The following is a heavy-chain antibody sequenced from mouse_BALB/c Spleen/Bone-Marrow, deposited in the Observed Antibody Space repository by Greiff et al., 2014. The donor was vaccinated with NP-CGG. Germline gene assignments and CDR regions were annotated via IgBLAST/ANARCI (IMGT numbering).Heavy chain of an antibody. D-gene: IGHD4-1*01. CDR1: GYAFTNYL. Sequence: QVHVKQSGAELVRPGTSVKVSCKASGYAFTNYLIEWVKQRPEQGLEWIGVINPGSGAANYNENFKGKATLTADKSSSTPYMQLSSLTSDDSAVYFCARRLTGTLYFDYWGQGTTLTVSS. V-gene: IGHV1-54*03. J-gene: IGHJ2*01. CDR2: INPGSGAA. CDR3: ARRLTGTLYFDY.